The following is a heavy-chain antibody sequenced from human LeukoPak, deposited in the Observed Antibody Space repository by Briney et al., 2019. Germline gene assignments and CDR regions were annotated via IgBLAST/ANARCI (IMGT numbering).Heavy chain of an antibody. Sequence: PGGSLRLSCAASGFTFSTYAMNWVRQAPGKGLEWVSAISGTDESTYYADSVKGRFTISRDNSKNTLYLQMNSLRAEDTAVYYRAKGHDTRTATLDYWGQGTLVTVSS. J-gene: IGHJ4*02. CDR1: GFTFSTYA. D-gene: IGHD1-1*01. CDR3: AKGHDTRTATLDY. V-gene: IGHV3-23*01. CDR2: ISGTDEST.